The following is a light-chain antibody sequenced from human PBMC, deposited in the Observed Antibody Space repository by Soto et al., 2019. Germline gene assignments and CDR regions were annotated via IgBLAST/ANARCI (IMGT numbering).Light chain of an antibody. Sequence: QSVLTQPPSASGTPGQKVTISCSGSSSNIGSNYAYWYQQLPGMAPKLLIYKNTQRPSGVPDRFSGSKSGTSVFLAITGLRSEDEADYYCAAYDDSLGGHVVFGGGTKVTVL. CDR2: KNT. CDR1: SSNIGSNY. CDR3: AAYDDSLGGHVV. J-gene: IGLJ2*01. V-gene: IGLV1-47*01.